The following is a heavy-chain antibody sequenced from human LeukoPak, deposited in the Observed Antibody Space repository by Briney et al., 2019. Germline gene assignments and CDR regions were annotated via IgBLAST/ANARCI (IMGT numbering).Heavy chain of an antibody. CDR3: VRGDGYNWEFYFDY. CDR2: IYYSGST. D-gene: IGHD5-24*01. CDR1: GGSISNYY. Sequence: PSETLSLTCTVSGGSISNYYWTWIRQPPGKGLEWIGYIYYSGSTNYNPSLKSRVTISLDTSKNQFSLKLTSVTAADTALYYCVRGDGYNWEFYFDYWGQGTLVTVSS. J-gene: IGHJ4*02. V-gene: IGHV4-59*01.